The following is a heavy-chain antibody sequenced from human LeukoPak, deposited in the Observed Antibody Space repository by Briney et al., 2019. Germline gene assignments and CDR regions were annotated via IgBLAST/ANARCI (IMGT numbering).Heavy chain of an antibody. CDR1: GFSFISYG. CDR2: ISDDGRSK. D-gene: IGHD4-17*01. V-gene: IGHV3-30*18. J-gene: IGHJ4*02. CDR3: AKRPSDYGDYVSYFDY. Sequence: HSGGSLRLSCAASGFSFISYGMHWVRQAPGKGLEWVGVISDDGRSKDYADSVKGRFTISRDNSKEILYLQMNSLRDEDTAVYYCAKRPSDYGDYVSYFDYWGQGTLVTVSS.